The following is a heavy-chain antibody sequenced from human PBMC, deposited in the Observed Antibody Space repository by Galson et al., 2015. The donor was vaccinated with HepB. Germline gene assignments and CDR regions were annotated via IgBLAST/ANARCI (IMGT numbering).Heavy chain of an antibody. CDR3: VRDNMGRIAAAVPNWFDP. D-gene: IGHD6-13*01. Sequence: SVKVSCKASGGTFSSYGISWVRQAPGQGLEWVGGIIPTFGIANYAQTFQGRVTITADESTSTAYMELSSLRSEDTTVYYCVRDNMGRIAAAVPNWFDPWGQGTLVTVSS. J-gene: IGHJ5*02. CDR1: GGTFSSYG. V-gene: IGHV1-69*13. CDR2: IIPTFGIA.